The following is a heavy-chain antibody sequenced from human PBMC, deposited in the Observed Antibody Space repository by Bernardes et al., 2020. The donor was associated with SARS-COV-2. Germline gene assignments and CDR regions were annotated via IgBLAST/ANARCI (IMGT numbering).Heavy chain of an antibody. CDR1: GFTFSSYA. Sequence: GGSLRLSCAASGFTFSSYAMSWVRQAPGKGLEWVSAISGSGGSTYYADPVKGRFTIPRDNSKNTLYLQMNSLRAEDTAVYYCAKDEVTRIQLWLQYYGMDVWGQGTTVTVSS. J-gene: IGHJ6*02. V-gene: IGHV3-23*01. D-gene: IGHD5-18*01. CDR3: AKDEVTRIQLWLQYYGMDV. CDR2: ISGSGGST.